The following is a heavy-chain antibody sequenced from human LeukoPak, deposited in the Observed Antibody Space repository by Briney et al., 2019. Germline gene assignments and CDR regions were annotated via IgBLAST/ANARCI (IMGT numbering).Heavy chain of an antibody. CDR2: ISSSSSYT. D-gene: IGHD3-10*01. CDR1: GFTFSDYY. CDR3: ARDYDSGTSYFDY. J-gene: IGHJ4*02. Sequence: GGSLRLSCAASGFTFSDYYMSWIRQAPGKGLEWISYISSSSSYTNYADSVKGRFTISRDNAKNTLYLQMNSLRDEDTAVYYCARDYDSGTSYFDYWGQGTLVTVSS. V-gene: IGHV3-11*06.